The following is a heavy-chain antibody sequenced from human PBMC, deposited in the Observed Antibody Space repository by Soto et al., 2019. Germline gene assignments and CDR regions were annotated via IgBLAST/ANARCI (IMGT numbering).Heavy chain of an antibody. Sequence: QAQLQESGPGLVKPSQTLSLTCTVSGGSISSGGYYWSWIRQHPGKGLEWIGYIYYSGSTYYNPSLKSRVTISVDTSKNQFSLKLSSVTAADTAVYYCARGREIVATIKFDYWGQGTLVTVSS. V-gene: IGHV4-31*03. CDR2: IYYSGST. CDR3: ARGREIVATIKFDY. CDR1: GGSISSGGYY. D-gene: IGHD5-12*01. J-gene: IGHJ4*02.